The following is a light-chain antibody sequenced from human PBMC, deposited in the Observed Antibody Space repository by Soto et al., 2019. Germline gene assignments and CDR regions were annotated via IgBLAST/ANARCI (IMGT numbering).Light chain of an antibody. Sequence: EIVLTQSPATLSLSPGERATLSCRASQSVSSYLAWYQQKPGQAPRLLIYDASNRATGIQVRFSGSGSGTDFTLTISSLEPEAFAVYYCQQRSNWPPYPFGQGTKLEIK. CDR1: QSVSSY. CDR2: DAS. CDR3: QQRSNWPPYP. V-gene: IGKV3-11*01. J-gene: IGKJ2*01.